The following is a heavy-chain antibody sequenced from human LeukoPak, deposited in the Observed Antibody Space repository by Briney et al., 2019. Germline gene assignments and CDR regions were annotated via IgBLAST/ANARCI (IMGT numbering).Heavy chain of an antibody. CDR1: GFTFSSYE. J-gene: IGHJ3*02. D-gene: IGHD3-22*01. CDR2: ISSSGSTI. V-gene: IGHV3-48*03. CDR3: ARESPPQYSYDSSSYLGPMDAFDI. Sequence: GGSLRLSCAASGFTFSSYEMNWVRQAPGKGLEWVSYISSSGSTIYYADSVKGRFTISRDNAKNTLYLQMHSLRAGDAAVYYCARESPPQYSYDSSSYLGPMDAFDIWGQGTMVTVSS.